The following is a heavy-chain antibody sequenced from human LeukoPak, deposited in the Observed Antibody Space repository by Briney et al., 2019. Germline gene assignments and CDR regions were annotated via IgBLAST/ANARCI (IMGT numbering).Heavy chain of an antibody. J-gene: IGHJ4*02. CDR2: IYHTGST. Sequence: SETLSLTCAESGYSISSGYYWGWIRQPPGKGLEWIGSIYHTGSTYYNPSLQSRVTISLVSPKNQFSLELTAVTAADTVVYYCAGGGTAVFTALTYYFDTWGQGTPVTVSS. V-gene: IGHV4-38-2*01. CDR3: AGGGTAVFTALTYYFDT. D-gene: IGHD3-16*01. CDR1: GYSISSGYY.